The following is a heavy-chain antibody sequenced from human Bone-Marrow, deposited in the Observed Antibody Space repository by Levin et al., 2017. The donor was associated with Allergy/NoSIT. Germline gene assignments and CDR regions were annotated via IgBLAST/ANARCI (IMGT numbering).Heavy chain of an antibody. V-gene: IGHV3-23*01. J-gene: IGHJ5*02. CDR2: ISGSGGST. CDR3: AKGQGYGSGGYRGWFDP. CDR1: GFTFSSYA. D-gene: IGHD3-10*01. Sequence: GGSLRLSCVASGFTFSSYAMSWVRQAPGKGLEWVSSISGSGGSTYYVDSVKGRFTISRDNSKNTLYVQMNSLRAEDTAVFYCAKGQGYGSGGYRGWFDPWGQGTLVTVSS.